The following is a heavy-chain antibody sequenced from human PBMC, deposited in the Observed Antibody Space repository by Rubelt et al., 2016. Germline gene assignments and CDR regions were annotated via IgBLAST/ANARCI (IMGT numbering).Heavy chain of an antibody. J-gene: IGHJ4*02. D-gene: IGHD5-24*01. CDR3: PKSPGGGYNYRGVYYFDY. CDR1: GFTVSSNY. CDR2: IYSGGST. Sequence: VQLVESGGGVVQPGGSLRLSCAASGFTVSSNYMSWVRQAPGKGLEWVSVIYSGGSTYYADSVKGRLPISRDNSKNTLYLQMNSLRAEDTAVYYCPKSPGGGYNYRGVYYFDYWGQGTLVTVSS. V-gene: IGHV3-53*01.